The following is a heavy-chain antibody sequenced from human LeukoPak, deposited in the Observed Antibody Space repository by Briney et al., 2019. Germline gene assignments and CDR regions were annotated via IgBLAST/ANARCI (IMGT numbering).Heavy chain of an antibody. V-gene: IGHV3-23*01. D-gene: IGHD3-22*01. Sequence: PGGSLRLSCAASGFTFSSYAMSWVRQAPGKGLEWVSAISGSGGSTYYADSVKGRFTISRDNSKNTLYLQMSSLRAEDTAVYYCAKGNTMIVVVSDYWGQGTLVTVSS. CDR3: AKGNTMIVVVSDY. J-gene: IGHJ4*02. CDR2: ISGSGGST. CDR1: GFTFSSYA.